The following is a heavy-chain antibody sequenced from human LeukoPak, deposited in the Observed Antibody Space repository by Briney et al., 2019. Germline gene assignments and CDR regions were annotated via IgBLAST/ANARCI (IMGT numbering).Heavy chain of an antibody. J-gene: IGHJ4*02. CDR2: ISHSSGTI. CDR3: ARDPNDNSGNFYPFDY. V-gene: IGHV3-48*01. CDR1: GFTFGSYT. Sequence: PGGSLRLSCAASGFTFGSYTMNWVRQAPGKGLEWVSHISHSSGTIYYADAVKGRFTVSRDNDKNSLYLQMNSLTAEDTAVYYYARDPNDNSGNFYPFDYWGQGTLVTVSS. D-gene: IGHD3-22*01.